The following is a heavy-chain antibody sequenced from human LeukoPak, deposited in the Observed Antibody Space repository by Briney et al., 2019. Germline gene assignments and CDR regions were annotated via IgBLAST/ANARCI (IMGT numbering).Heavy chain of an antibody. D-gene: IGHD4-23*01. CDR2: IIPILGIA. J-gene: IGHJ6*02. Sequence: APVKVSCKTSGGTFSSYAISWVRQAPGQGLEWMGRIIPILGIANYAQKFQGRVTITADKSTSTAYMELSSLRSEDTAVYYCARDPTVVTSYYYYYGMDVWGQGTTVTVSS. CDR3: ARDPTVVTSYYYYYGMDV. CDR1: GGTFSSYA. V-gene: IGHV1-69*04.